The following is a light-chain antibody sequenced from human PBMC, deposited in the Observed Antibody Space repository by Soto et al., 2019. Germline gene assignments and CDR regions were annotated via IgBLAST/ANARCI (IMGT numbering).Light chain of an antibody. CDR2: VGTGGIVG. Sequence: QSVLTQPPSASASLGASVTLTCTLSSGYSNYKVDWYQQRPGKGPRFGMRVGTGGIVGSKGDGIPDRFSVLGSGLNRYLTIKNIQEEDESDYHCGADHGSGSNFVHVVFGGGTKLTVL. V-gene: IGLV9-49*01. CDR3: GADHGSGSNFVHVV. CDR1: SGYSNYK. J-gene: IGLJ2*01.